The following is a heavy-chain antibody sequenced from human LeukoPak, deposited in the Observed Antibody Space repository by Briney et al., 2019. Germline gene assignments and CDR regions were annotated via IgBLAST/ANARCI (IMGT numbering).Heavy chain of an antibody. D-gene: IGHD5-12*01. V-gene: IGHV3-23*01. J-gene: IGHJ4*02. CDR2: LTASSGST. CDR3: ARDSGYSGYSDY. CDR1: GFPFSNYA. Sequence: GGSLRLSCAASGFPFSNYAMSWVRQAPGKGLEWVSALTASSGSTYSADSVKGRFTISRDNSKNTLYLQMDSLRAEDAAVYYCARDSGYSGYSDYWGQGTLVTVSS.